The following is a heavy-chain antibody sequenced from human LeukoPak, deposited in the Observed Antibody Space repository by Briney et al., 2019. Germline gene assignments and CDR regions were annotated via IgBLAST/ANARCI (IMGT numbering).Heavy chain of an antibody. V-gene: IGHV4-61*02. CDR3: ATRYSSSWYEHDY. CDR1: GGSISSGSYY. J-gene: IGHJ4*02. CDR2: IYTSGST. D-gene: IGHD6-13*01. Sequence: PSQTLSLTCTVSGGSISSGSYYWSWIRQPAGKGLEWIGRIYTSGSTNYNPSLKSRVTISVDTSKNQFSLKLSSVTAADTAVYYCATRYSSSWYEHDYWGQGTLVTVSS.